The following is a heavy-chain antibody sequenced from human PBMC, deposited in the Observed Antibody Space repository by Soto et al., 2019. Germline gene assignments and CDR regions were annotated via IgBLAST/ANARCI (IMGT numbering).Heavy chain of an antibody. V-gene: IGHV4-34*01. J-gene: IGHJ6*02. CDR3: ARGREGELLRPYYYYGMDV. Sequence: QVQLQQWGAGLLKPSETLSLTCAVYGGSFSGYYWSWIRQPPGKGLEWIGEINHSGSTNYNPSLKSRVTISVDTSKNQFSLKLSSVTAADTAVYYCARGREGELLRPYYYYGMDVWGQGTTVTVSS. D-gene: IGHD1-26*01. CDR1: GGSFSGYY. CDR2: INHSGST.